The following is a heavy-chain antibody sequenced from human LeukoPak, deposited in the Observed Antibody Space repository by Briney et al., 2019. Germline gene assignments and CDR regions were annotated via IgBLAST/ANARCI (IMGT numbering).Heavy chain of an antibody. J-gene: IGHJ4*02. D-gene: IGHD3-10*01. V-gene: IGHV3-49*04. CDR1: GLPFGDYS. CDR3: TREKIPGLFGVLF. Sequence: GGSLRLSCTASGLPFGDYSMIWVRQAPGKGLEWVGSIRGETYGRTTEYAASVKGRLILSRDDSKSIAYLQLSSLKTEDTAVYYCTREKIPGLFGVLFWGQGTLVTVSS. CDR2: IRGETYGRTT.